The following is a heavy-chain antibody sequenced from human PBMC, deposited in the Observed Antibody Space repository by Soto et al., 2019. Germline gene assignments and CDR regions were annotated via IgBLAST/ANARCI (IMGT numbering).Heavy chain of an antibody. CDR3: ATNGDYYDSSGYGHGDYFDY. Sequence: QVQLQESGPGLVKPSQTLSLTCTVSGGSIRTGGYYWSWIRQPPGKGLEWIGYIYYSGNTYYNPSLKSRLTISVDTSKNQFSLRLSSVTAADTAVYFCATNGDYYDSSGYGHGDYFDYWGQGTLVTVSS. CDR2: IYYSGNT. D-gene: IGHD3-22*01. J-gene: IGHJ4*02. CDR1: GGSIRTGGYY. V-gene: IGHV4-31*03.